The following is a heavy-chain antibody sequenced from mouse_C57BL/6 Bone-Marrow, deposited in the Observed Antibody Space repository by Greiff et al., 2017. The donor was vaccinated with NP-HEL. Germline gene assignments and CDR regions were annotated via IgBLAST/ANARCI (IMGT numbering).Heavy chain of an antibody. V-gene: IGHV1-55*01. CDR2: IYPGSGST. D-gene: IGHD2-5*01. Sequence: QVQLKQSGAELVKPGASVKMSCKASGYTFTSYWITWVKQRPGQGLEWIGDIYPGSGSTNYNEKFKSKATLTVVTSSSTAYMQLSSLTSEDSAVYYCATYYSKVLAYWGQGTLVTVSA. CDR1: GYTFTSYW. CDR3: ATYYSKVLAY. J-gene: IGHJ3*01.